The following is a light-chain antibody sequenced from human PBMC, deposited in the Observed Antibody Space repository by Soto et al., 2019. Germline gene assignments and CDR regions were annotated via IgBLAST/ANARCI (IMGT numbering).Light chain of an antibody. CDR2: DVN. V-gene: IGLV2-8*01. CDR1: SSDIGTYKY. Sequence: QSALTQPPSASGSPGQSVTIPCTGTSSDIGTYKYVSWYQQHSGKAPKLMIYDVNKRPAGVPARFSGSKSGNTASLTVSGLQTEDEADYYCSSYAGSGTYVFGTGTKVTVL. CDR3: SSYAGSGTYV. J-gene: IGLJ1*01.